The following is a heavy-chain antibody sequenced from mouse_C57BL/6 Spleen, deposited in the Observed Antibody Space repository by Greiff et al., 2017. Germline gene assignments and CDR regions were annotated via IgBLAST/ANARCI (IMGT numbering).Heavy chain of an antibody. J-gene: IGHJ3*01. D-gene: IGHD1-1*01. Sequence: QVQLQQSGPGLVAPSQSLSITCTVSGFSLTSYGVDWVRQSPGKGLEWLGVIWGVGSTNYNSALKSRLSISKDNSKSQVFLKMNSLQTDDTAVYYCGSGYGSRRFAYWGQGTLVTVSA. CDR1: GFSLTSYG. V-gene: IGHV2-6*01. CDR2: IWGVGST. CDR3: GSGYGSRRFAY.